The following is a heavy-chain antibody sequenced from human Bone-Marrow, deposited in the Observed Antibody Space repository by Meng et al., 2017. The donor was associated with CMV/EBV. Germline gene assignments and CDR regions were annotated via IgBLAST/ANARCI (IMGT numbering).Heavy chain of an antibody. J-gene: IGHJ4*02. CDR2: INHSGST. V-gene: IGHV4-34*01. Sequence: TLSLTCAGYGGSFSGYYWSWIRQPPGKGLEWIGEINHSGSTNYNPSLKSRVTISVDTSKNQFSLKLSSVTAADTAVYYCARSQEPFDYWGQGTLVTVSS. CDR1: GGSFSGYY. D-gene: IGHD1-14*01. CDR3: ARSQEPFDY.